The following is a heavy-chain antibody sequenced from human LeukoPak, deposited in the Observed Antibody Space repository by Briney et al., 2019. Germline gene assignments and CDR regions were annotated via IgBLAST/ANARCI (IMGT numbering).Heavy chain of an antibody. CDR2: TYYRSKWYN. CDR1: GDSVSSNSAA. D-gene: IGHD3-10*01. V-gene: IGHV6-1*01. J-gene: IGHJ6*03. CDR3: ARDRIITTPKADYYYYYMDV. Sequence: SQTLSLTCAISGDSVSSNSAAWNWIRQSPSRGLEWLGRTYYRSKWYNDYAVSVKSRITINPDTSKNQFSLQLNSVTPEDTAVYYCARDRIITTPKADYYYYYMDVWGKGATVTVSS.